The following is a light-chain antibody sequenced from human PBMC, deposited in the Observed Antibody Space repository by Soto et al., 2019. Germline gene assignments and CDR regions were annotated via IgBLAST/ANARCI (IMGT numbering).Light chain of an antibody. CDR2: EGS. CDR1: SSDVGSHNL. Sequence: QSALTQPASVSGSPGQSITISCTGTSSDVGSHNLVSWYQQHPGKAPKLMIYEGSKRPSGVSNRFTGSKSGNTASLTISGLQSEDEADYYCCSYAGSTTFVAFGGGTKLTVL. V-gene: IGLV2-23*01. CDR3: CSYAGSTTFVA. J-gene: IGLJ2*01.